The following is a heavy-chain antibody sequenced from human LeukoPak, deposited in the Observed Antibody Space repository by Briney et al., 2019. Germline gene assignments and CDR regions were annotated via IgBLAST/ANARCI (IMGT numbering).Heavy chain of an antibody. CDR2: ISSSSSYI. CDR1: GFTFSSYS. Sequence: GGSLRLSCAASGFTFSSYSMNWVRQAPGKGLEWVSSISSSSSYIYYADSVKGRFTISRDNAKNSLYLQMNSLRAEDTAVYYCASLGYCSSTSCPNPFDIWGQGTMVTVSS. D-gene: IGHD2-2*01. J-gene: IGHJ3*02. V-gene: IGHV3-21*01. CDR3: ASLGYCSSTSCPNPFDI.